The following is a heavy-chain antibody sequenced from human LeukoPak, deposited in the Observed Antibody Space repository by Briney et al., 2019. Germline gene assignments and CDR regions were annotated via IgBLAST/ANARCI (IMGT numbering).Heavy chain of an antibody. CDR3: AKDPDYYDSSGPSYFDY. D-gene: IGHD3-22*01. J-gene: IGHJ4*02. CDR2: IGGSGGST. V-gene: IGHV3-23*01. Sequence: GGSLRLSCAASGFTFSSYAMSWVRQALGKGLEWVSAIGGSGGSTYYADSVKGRFTISRDNSKNTLYLQMNSLRAEDTAVYYCAKDPDYYDSSGPSYFDYWGQGTLVTVSS. CDR1: GFTFSSYA.